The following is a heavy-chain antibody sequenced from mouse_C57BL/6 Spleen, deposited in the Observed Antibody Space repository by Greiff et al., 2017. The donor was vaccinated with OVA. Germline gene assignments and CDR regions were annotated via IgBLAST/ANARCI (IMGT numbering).Heavy chain of an antibody. Sequence: QVQLQQSGAELVRPGASVTLSCKASGYTFTDYEMHWVKQTPVHGLEWIGAIDPETGGTAYNQKFKGKAILTADKSSSTAYMELRSLTSDDSAVYYCTRSLRAYWGQGTLVTVSA. CDR3: TRSLRAY. J-gene: IGHJ3*01. V-gene: IGHV1-15*01. D-gene: IGHD1-1*01. CDR2: IDPETGGT. CDR1: GYTFTDYE.